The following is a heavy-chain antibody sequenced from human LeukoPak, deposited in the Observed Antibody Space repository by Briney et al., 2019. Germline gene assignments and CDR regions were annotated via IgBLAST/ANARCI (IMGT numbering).Heavy chain of an antibody. J-gene: IGHJ5*02. CDR3: ARAFLGGSSYFWFDP. CDR2: INPSGGST. Sequence: ASVKVSCKASGYTFTSYYMHWVRQAPGQGLEWMGIINPSGGSTSYAQKFQGRVTMTRDTSTSTVYMELSSLRSEDTAVYYCARAFLGGSSYFWFDPWGQGTLVTVSS. D-gene: IGHD6-6*01. V-gene: IGHV1-46*01. CDR1: GYTFTSYY.